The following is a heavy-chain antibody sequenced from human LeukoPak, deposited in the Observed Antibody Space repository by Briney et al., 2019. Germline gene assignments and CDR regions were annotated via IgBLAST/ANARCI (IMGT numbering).Heavy chain of an antibody. CDR2: ISNNGGYA. CDR3: AKQLGYCSDGSCYFPY. V-gene: IGHV3-23*01. D-gene: IGHD2-15*01. J-gene: IGHJ4*02. CDR1: GFTFSSSA. Sequence: GGSLRLSCAASGFTFSSSAMSWVRQAPGKGLEWVSAISNNGGYAYYADSVQGRFTISRDNSKSTLCLQVNSLRAEDTAVYYCAKQLGYCSDGSCYFPYWGQGTLVTVSS.